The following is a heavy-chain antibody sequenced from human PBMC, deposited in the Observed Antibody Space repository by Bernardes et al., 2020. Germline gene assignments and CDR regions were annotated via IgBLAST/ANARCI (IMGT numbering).Heavy chain of an antibody. CDR3: AKDYSSSWYYFDY. V-gene: IGHV3-23*01. Sequence: GGSLRLCCAASGFTFSSYAMNWVRQAPGKGLEWVSGISGGGGSTYYADSVKGRFTISRDNSKNTLYLQMDSLRGEDTAIYYCAKDYSSSWYYFDYWGQGTPVTVSS. D-gene: IGHD6-13*01. CDR2: ISGGGGST. CDR1: GFTFSSYA. J-gene: IGHJ4*02.